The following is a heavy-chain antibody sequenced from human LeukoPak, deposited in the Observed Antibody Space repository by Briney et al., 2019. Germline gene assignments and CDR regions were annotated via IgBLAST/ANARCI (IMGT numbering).Heavy chain of an antibody. J-gene: IGHJ4*02. Sequence: ASVKVPCKASGYTFTSYDINWVRQATGQGLEWMGWMNPNSGNTGYAQKFQGRVTITRNTSISTAYMELSSLRSEDTAVYYCARASRITIFGVVIALDYWGQGTLVTVSS. CDR3: ARASRITIFGVVIALDY. CDR2: MNPNSGNT. CDR1: GYTFTSYD. V-gene: IGHV1-8*03. D-gene: IGHD3-3*01.